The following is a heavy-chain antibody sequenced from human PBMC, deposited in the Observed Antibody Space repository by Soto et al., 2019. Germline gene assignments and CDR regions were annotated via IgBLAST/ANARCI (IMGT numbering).Heavy chain of an antibody. V-gene: IGHV4-34*01. Sequence: PSETLSLTCAVYGGSFSGYYWSWIRQPPGKGLEWIGEINHSGSTNYNPSLKSRVTISVDTSKNQFSLKLSSVTAADTAVYYCARGRLLLVGGLDYWGQGTLVTVSS. CDR1: GGSFSGYY. D-gene: IGHD2-21*01. CDR2: INHSGST. J-gene: IGHJ4*02. CDR3: ARGRLLLVGGLDY.